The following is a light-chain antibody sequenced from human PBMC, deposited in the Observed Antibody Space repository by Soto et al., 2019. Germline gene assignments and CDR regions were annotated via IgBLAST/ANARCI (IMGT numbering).Light chain of an antibody. Sequence: DIQLTQSPSFLSASVGDRVTITCRASQGISSYLAWYQQKPGKAPKLLIYAASTLQSGVPSRFSGSGSGTEFTLTISSLRPEDFATYYCQQLKSHRSFGQGTKV. V-gene: IGKV1-9*01. CDR1: QGISSY. CDR2: AAS. CDR3: QQLKSHRS. J-gene: IGKJ1*01.